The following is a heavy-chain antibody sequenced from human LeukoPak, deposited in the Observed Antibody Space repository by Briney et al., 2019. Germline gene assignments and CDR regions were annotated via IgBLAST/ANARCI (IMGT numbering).Heavy chain of an antibody. Sequence: GSLRLSCAASGFTFNDYAMHWVRQVPGKGLEWVSLINWSGVSTYYADSVKGRFTISRQMSSLRPEDTALYYCAKDSDSSGFFEPPDFWGQGTLVTVSS. CDR3: AKDSDSSGFFEPPDF. J-gene: IGHJ4*02. CDR2: INWSGVST. D-gene: IGHD3-22*01. V-gene: IGHV3-43D*03. CDR1: GFTFNDYA.